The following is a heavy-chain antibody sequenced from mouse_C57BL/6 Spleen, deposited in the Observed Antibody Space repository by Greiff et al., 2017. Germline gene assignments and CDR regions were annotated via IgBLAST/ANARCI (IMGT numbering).Heavy chain of an antibody. Sequence: EVKLVESGGGLVQSGRSLRLSCATSGFTFSDFYMEWVRQAPGKGLEWIAASRNKATDYTTEYSASVKGRFIVSRDTSQSILYLQMNALRAEDTAIYYCARDRGDGYYWFAYWGQGTLVTVSA. D-gene: IGHD2-3*01. CDR2: SRNKATDYTT. J-gene: IGHJ3*01. CDR1: GFTFSDFY. CDR3: ARDRGDGYYWFAY. V-gene: IGHV7-1*01.